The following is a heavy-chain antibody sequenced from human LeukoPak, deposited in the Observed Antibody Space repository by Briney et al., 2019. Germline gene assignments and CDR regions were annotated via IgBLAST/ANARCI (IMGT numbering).Heavy chain of an antibody. V-gene: IGHV3-23*01. CDR3: ATPGYSSGWYYY. CDR2: ISNSGRST. Sequence: PGGSLRLSCATSGFTFSRYAMSWVRQAPGKGLEWVSGISNSGRSTYYADPVKGRFTISRDNSKSTLYLQMNSLRAEDTAVYYCATPGYSSGWYYYWGQGTLVTVSS. CDR1: GFTFSRYA. J-gene: IGHJ4*02. D-gene: IGHD6-19*01.